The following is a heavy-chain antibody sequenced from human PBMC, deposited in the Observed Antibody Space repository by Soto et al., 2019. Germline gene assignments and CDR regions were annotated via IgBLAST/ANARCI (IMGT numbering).Heavy chain of an antibody. CDR2: IYWDDDE. CDR3: AHKGGRGAALDV. Sequence: QITLKESGPTLVKPTQTLTLTCTFSGFSLSSSGVGVGWIRQSPGKALEWLTLIYWDDDERYSPSLKSRLTITKDTSKNQVVLTLTNMDPVDTATYFCAHKGGRGAALDVWGQGTTVTVSS. CDR1: GFSLSSSGVG. D-gene: IGHD2-15*01. V-gene: IGHV2-5*02. J-gene: IGHJ6*02.